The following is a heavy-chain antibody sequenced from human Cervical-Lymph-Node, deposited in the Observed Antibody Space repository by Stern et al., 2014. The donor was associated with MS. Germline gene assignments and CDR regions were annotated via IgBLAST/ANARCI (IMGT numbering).Heavy chain of an antibody. Sequence: QVQLVQSGAEVKKPGASVKVSCKASGYTFHSSGINWVRQAPGQGLEWMGRINTYTGNTNYAQTLHGRVTMTTDTSTSTVHMELSSLRSDDTAVYYCARAGHWGNYFDFWGQGTLVTVSS. J-gene: IGHJ4*02. D-gene: IGHD7-27*01. CDR1: GYTFHSSG. V-gene: IGHV1-18*01. CDR3: ARAGHWGNYFDF. CDR2: INTYTGNT.